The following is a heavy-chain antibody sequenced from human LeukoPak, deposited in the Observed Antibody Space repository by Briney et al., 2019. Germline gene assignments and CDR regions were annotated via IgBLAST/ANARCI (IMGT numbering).Heavy chain of an antibody. V-gene: IGHV1-69*13. Sequence: GASVKVSCKASGGTFRSFTINWVRQAPGQGLEWMGGIIPMFGATNYAQKFQGRVTITADESTSTAYMELSSLRSEDTAVYFCARGPGGSPAPFGFDYWGRGTLVTVSS. CDR3: ARGPGGSPAPFGFDY. CDR1: GGTFRSFT. CDR2: IIPMFGAT. J-gene: IGHJ4*02. D-gene: IGHD1-26*01.